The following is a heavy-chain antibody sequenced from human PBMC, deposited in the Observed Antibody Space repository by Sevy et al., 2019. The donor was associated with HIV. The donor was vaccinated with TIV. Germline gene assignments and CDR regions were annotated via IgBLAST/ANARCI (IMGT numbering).Heavy chain of an antibody. J-gene: IGHJ6*01. CDR1: GGSFSGYY. V-gene: IGHV4-34*01. D-gene: IGHD3-16*02. Sequence: SETQSLTCAVYGGSFSGYYWRWIRQPPGKVLQWIGEINHSGSTNYNPFLKSRVTISVDTSKNQFSLKLSAVTAADTAVYYCARVDLSTLKECYGMDVWAQGTTVTVSS. CDR3: ARVDLSTLKECYGMDV. CDR2: INHSGST.